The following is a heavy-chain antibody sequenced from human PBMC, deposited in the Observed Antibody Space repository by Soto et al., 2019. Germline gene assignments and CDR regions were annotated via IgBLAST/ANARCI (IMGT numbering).Heavy chain of an antibody. V-gene: IGHV3-73*02. D-gene: IGHD4-17*01. CDR1: GFTFSGSA. Sequence: EVQLVESGGGLVQPGGSLKLSCAASGFTFSGSAMHWVRQASGKGLEWVGRIRSKANSYATAYAASVKGRFTISRDDSKSTAYLQMNSLKTEDTAVYYCTRLAYGDYGVGGGQGTLVTVSS. CDR2: IRSKANSYAT. CDR3: TRLAYGDYGVG. J-gene: IGHJ4*02.